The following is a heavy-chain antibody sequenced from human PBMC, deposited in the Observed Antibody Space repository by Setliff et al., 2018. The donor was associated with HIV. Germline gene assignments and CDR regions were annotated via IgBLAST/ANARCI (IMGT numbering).Heavy chain of an antibody. CDR1: GGSFSGYF. Sequence: PSETLSLTCAVYGGSFSGYFWSWIRQSPRKRLEWIGELNDSGSTNYNPSLKSRVTISVDTSKNQFSLKLSSVTAADTAVYYCARGMRRRDYYDSSGYYGAAYYYYMDVWGKGTTVTVSS. V-gene: IGHV4-34*01. D-gene: IGHD3-22*01. J-gene: IGHJ6*03. CDR2: LNDSGST. CDR3: ARGMRRRDYYDSSGYYGAAYYYYMDV.